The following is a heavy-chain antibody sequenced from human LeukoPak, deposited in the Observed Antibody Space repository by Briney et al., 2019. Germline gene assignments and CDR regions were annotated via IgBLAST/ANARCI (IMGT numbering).Heavy chain of an antibody. D-gene: IGHD5-18*01. CDR2: ISWNSGSI. V-gene: IGHV3-9*01. J-gene: IGHJ4*02. CDR3: AKDGDTGMVGTLGY. CDR1: GFTFDDYA. Sequence: GRSLRLSCAASGFTFDDYAMHWVRQAPGKGLEWVSGISWNSGSIGYADSVKGRFPISRENAKNSMYLQMNSLRAEDTALYYCAKDGDTGMVGTLGYWGQGTLVTVSS.